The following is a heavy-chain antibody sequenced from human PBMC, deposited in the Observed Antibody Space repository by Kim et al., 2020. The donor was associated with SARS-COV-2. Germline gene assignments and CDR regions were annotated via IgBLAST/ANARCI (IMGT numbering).Heavy chain of an antibody. Sequence: NTNYAQKLQGRVTMTTDTSTSTAYMELRSLRSDDTAVYYCARDLEGTVDYWGQGTLVTVSS. J-gene: IGHJ4*02. CDR3: ARDLEGTVDY. D-gene: IGHD1-1*01. V-gene: IGHV1-18*01. CDR2: NT.